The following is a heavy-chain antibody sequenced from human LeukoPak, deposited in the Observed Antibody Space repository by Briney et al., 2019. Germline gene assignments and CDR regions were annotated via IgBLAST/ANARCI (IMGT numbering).Heavy chain of an antibody. CDR1: GGSFGGYY. D-gene: IGHD2-8*02. CDR3: ARQVVYATPYDY. Sequence: PSETLSLTCAVYGGSFGGYYWSWIRQPPGKGLEWIGEINHSGSTNYNPSLKSRVTISVDTSKNQFSLKLSSVTAADTAVYYCARQVVYATPYDYWGQGTLVTVSS. J-gene: IGHJ4*02. CDR2: INHSGST. V-gene: IGHV4-34*01.